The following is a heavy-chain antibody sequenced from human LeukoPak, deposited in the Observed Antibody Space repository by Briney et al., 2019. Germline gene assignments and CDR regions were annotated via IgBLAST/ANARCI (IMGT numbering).Heavy chain of an antibody. Sequence: GGSLRLSCAASGFTFSSYSMNWVRQAPGKGLEWVSSISSSSSYIYYADSVKGRFTISRDNAKNSLYLQMNSLRAEDTAVYYCARDDARGYYYNWFDPWGQGTLVTVSS. V-gene: IGHV3-21*01. J-gene: IGHJ5*02. CDR2: ISSSSSYI. D-gene: IGHD3-3*01. CDR3: ARDDARGYYYNWFDP. CDR1: GFTFSSYS.